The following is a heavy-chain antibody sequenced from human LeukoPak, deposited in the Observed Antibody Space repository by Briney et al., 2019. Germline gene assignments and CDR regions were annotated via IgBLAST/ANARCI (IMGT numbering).Heavy chain of an antibody. J-gene: IGHJ6*03. V-gene: IGHV3-30-3*02. CDR1: GGTFSSYA. CDR2: ISYDGRNK. Sequence: SCKASGGTFSSYAMHWVRQALGRGLEWVAVISYDGRNKHHADSVKGRFTISRDNSKNTLYLQMNSLRADDTAVYYCAKGVGGSANYYYMDVWGKGTTVTVSS. CDR3: AKGVGGSANYYYMDV. D-gene: IGHD3-10*01.